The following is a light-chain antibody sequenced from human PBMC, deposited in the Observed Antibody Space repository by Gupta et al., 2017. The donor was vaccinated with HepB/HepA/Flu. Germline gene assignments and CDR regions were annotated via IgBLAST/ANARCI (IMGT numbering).Light chain of an antibody. CDR1: SSDVGGYNY. CDR3: SSYTSSSTPV. J-gene: IGLJ1*01. Sequence: QSALPQPASVSGSPGQPIPISCTGTSSDVGGYNYVSWYQQHPGKAPKLMIYDVSNRPSGVSNRFSGSKSGNTASLTISGLQAEDEADYYCSSYTSSSTPVFGTGTKVTVL. V-gene: IGLV2-14*01. CDR2: DVS.